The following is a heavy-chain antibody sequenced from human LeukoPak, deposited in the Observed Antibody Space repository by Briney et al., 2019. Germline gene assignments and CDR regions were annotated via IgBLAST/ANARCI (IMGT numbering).Heavy chain of an antibody. V-gene: IGHV3-23*01. CDR1: GFTFSSYA. Sequence: GGSLRLSCAASGFTFSSYAMSWVRQAPGRGLEWVSAISGSGGSTYYADSVKGRFTISRDNSKNTLYLQMNSLRAEDTAVYYCAKDGARTYVGGAFDIWGQGTMVTVSS. CDR3: AKDGARTYVGGAFDI. CDR2: ISGSGGST. D-gene: IGHD4-23*01. J-gene: IGHJ3*02.